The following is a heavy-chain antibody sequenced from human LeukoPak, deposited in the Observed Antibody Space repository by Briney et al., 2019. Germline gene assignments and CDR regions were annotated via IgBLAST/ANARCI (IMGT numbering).Heavy chain of an antibody. CDR2: IWYDGSNK. J-gene: IGHJ1*01. CDR1: GFTFGRYG. CDR3: ARGRGSYLLRDAEYFQY. D-gene: IGHD1-26*01. Sequence: GGSLRLSCAASGFTFGRYGMHWVRQAPGKGLEWVAVIWYDGSNKYYADSVKGRFTISRDNSKNTLYLQMNSLRAEDTAVYYCARGRGSYLLRDAEYFQYWGQGTLVTVSS. V-gene: IGHV3-33*01.